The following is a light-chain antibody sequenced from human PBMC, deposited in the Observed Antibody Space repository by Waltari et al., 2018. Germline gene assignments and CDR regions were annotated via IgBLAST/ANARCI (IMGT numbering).Light chain of an antibody. CDR2: DVS. J-gene: IGKJ4*01. CDR1: QDSKTY. CDR3: QQYEDEST. V-gene: IGKV1-33*01. Sequence: DVQMTQSPSSLSASVGDRVTITCQASQDSKTYLNWYQQKSGKAPKVVIYDVSHLATGVPSRFSGTGYGTQFTLTISSQQPEDIATYYCQQYEDESTFGGGTKVEVK.